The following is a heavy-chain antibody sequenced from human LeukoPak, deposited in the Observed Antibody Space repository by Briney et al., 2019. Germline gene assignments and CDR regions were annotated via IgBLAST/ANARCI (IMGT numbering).Heavy chain of an antibody. CDR1: GGSISSGGYY. CDR2: IYYSGST. V-gene: IGHV4-31*03. J-gene: IGHJ4*02. Sequence: PSETLSLTCTVSGGSISSGGYYWSWIRQHPGTGLEWIGYIYYSGSTYYNPSLKSRVTISVDTSKNQFSLKLSSVTAADTAVYYCAGGYCSGGSCFNYFDYWGQGTLVTVSS. D-gene: IGHD2-15*01. CDR3: AGGYCSGGSCFNYFDY.